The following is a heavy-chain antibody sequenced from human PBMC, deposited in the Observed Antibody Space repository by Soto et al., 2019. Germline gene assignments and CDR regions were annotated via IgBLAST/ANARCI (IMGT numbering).Heavy chain of an antibody. CDR2: ISSSSSTI. CDR1: GFTFSSYS. J-gene: IGHJ4*02. V-gene: IGHV3-48*02. Sequence: PGGSLRLSCAASGFTFSSYSMNWVRQAPGKGLEWVSYISSSSSTIYYADSVKGRLTISRDNAKNSLYLQMNSLRDEDTAVYYCASFVLGGYYHFDYWGQGTLVTVSS. D-gene: IGHD3-10*01. CDR3: ASFVLGGYYHFDY.